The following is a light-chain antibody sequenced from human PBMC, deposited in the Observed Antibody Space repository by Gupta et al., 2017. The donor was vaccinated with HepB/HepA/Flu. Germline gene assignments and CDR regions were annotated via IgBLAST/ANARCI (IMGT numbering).Light chain of an antibody. CDR1: SSDVGSYNY. Sequence: QSALTQPASVSGSPGQSITISCTGTSSDVGSYNYVSWYQQDPGKAPKLMIFDVSYRPSGVSNRFSGSKSGNTAALTISGLQAEDEADYYCSSYTSISTLDVVFAGGTKLTVL. V-gene: IGLV2-14*03. CDR3: SSYTSISTLDVV. CDR2: DVS. J-gene: IGLJ2*01.